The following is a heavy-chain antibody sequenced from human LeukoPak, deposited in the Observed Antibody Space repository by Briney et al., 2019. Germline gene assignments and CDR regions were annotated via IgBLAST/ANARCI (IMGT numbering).Heavy chain of an antibody. V-gene: IGHV3-11*04. J-gene: IGHJ4*02. CDR2: ISTYATTI. CDR1: GLTFSDSY. D-gene: IGHD3-16*01. Sequence: PGGSLRLSCAASGLTFSDSYMSWIRRTPGKGLEGLSCISTYATTIYYADSVKGRFTISRDNAKNSLYLQMNSLRAEDTAVYFCAKARAYPKHFDSWGQGTLVTVSS. CDR3: AKARAYPKHFDS.